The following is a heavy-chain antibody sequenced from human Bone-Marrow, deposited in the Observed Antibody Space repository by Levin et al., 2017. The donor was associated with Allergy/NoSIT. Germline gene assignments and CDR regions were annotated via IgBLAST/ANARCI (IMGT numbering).Heavy chain of an antibody. CDR3: ARAPMGLSSGYLYDAFDI. D-gene: IGHD3-22*01. CDR2: INPSGGST. J-gene: IGHJ3*02. Sequence: ASVKVSCKASGYTFTSYYMHWVRQAPGQGLEWMGIINPSGGSTSYAQKFQGRVTMTRDTSTSTVYMELSSLRSEDTAVYYCARAPMGLSSGYLYDAFDIWGQGTMVTVSS. CDR1: GYTFTSYY. V-gene: IGHV1-46*01.